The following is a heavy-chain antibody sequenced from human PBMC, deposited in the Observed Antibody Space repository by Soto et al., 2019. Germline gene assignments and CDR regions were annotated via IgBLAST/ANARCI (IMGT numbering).Heavy chain of an antibody. V-gene: IGHV4-30-4*01. CDR3: AREVPRWRSGYYLNWFDP. CDR2: IYYSGST. CDR1: GGSISSGDYY. Sequence: SETLSLTCTVSGGSISSGDYYWSWIRQPPGKGLEWIGYIYYSGSTYYNPSLKSRVTISVDTSKNQFSLKLSSVTAADTAVYYCAREVPRWRSGYYLNWFDPWGQGTLVTVSS. D-gene: IGHD3-3*01. J-gene: IGHJ5*02.